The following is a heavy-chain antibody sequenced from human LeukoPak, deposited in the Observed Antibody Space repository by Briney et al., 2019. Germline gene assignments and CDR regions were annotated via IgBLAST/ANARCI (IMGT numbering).Heavy chain of an antibody. CDR3: AKDSADCGDYVGDAFDI. D-gene: IGHD4-17*01. J-gene: IGHJ3*02. V-gene: IGHV3-30*18. Sequence: PGGSLRLSCAASGFTFSSYGMHWVRQAPGKGLEWVAVISHDGSNKYYADSVKGRFTISRDNSKNTLYLQMNRLRAEDTAVYDCAKDSADCGDYVGDAFDIWGQGTMVTVSS. CDR2: ISHDGSNK. CDR1: GFTFSSYG.